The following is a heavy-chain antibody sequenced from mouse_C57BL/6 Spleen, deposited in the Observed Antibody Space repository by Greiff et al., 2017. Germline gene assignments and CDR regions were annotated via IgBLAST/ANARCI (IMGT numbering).Heavy chain of an antibody. CDR1: GYTFTDYN. D-gene: IGHD1-1*01. CDR3: ARAPFITHYFDY. V-gene: IGHV1-18*01. CDR2: INPNNGGT. Sequence: VQLQQSGPELVKPGASVKIPCKASGYTFTDYNMDWVKQSHGTSLEWIGDINPNNGGTIYNQKFKGKATLTVDKSSSTAYMELRSLTSEDTAVYYCARAPFITHYFDYWGQGTTLTVSS. J-gene: IGHJ2*01.